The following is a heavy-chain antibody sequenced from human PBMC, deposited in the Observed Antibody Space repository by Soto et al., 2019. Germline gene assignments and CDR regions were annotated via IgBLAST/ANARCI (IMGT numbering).Heavy chain of an antibody. CDR1: GFTFSSYG. J-gene: IGHJ3*02. V-gene: IGHV3-33*01. CDR2: IWYDGSNK. D-gene: IGHD7-27*01. Sequence: GGSLRLSCAASGFTFSSYGMHWVRQAPGKGLEWVAVIWYDGSNKYYADSVKGRFTISRDNSKNTLYLQMNSLRAEDTAVYYCARDLLPTWRKTGGAFDIWGQGTMVTVSS. CDR3: ARDLLPTWRKTGGAFDI.